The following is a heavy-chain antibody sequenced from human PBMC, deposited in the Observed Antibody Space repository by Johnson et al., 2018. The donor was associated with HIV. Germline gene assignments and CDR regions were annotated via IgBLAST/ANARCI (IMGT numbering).Heavy chain of an antibody. D-gene: IGHD3-16*01. CDR2: ISFDGSNK. CDR1: GFIFNDYP. J-gene: IGHJ3*02. Sequence: QVQLVESGGGVVQPGRSLRLSCAASGFIFNDYPMYWVRQPPGKGLEWVAVISFDGSNKYYADSVKGRFSISRDNSKNTLYLQMNSLRAEDTAVYYCARDNRMGLAFDIWGQGTMVTVSS. V-gene: IGHV3-30*04. CDR3: ARDNRMGLAFDI.